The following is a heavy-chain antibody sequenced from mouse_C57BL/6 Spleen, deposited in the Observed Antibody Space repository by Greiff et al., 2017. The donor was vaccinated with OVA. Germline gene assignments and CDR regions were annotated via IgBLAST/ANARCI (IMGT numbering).Heavy chain of an antibody. Sequence: QVQLQQPGAELVKPGASVKLSCKASGYTFTSYWMHWVKQRPGQGLEWIGMIHPNSGSTNYNEKFKSKATLTVDKSSSTAYMQLSSLTSEDSAVYYCARRGVYDYAWFAYWGHGTLVTVSA. CDR3: ARRGVYDYAWFAY. D-gene: IGHD2-4*01. V-gene: IGHV1-64*01. CDR1: GYTFTSYW. J-gene: IGHJ3*01. CDR2: IHPNSGST.